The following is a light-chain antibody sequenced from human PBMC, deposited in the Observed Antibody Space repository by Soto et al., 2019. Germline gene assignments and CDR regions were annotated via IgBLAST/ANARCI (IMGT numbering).Light chain of an antibody. J-gene: IGKJ4*01. CDR2: DVS. V-gene: IGKV1-33*01. CDR1: QDISTY. Sequence: DIQMTQSPSSLSASVGDRVTITCQASQDISTYLSWYQQKPGKAPKLLIYDVSILGTGVPARFSGSESGTDFTITISNLQPEDIATYYCQQYDSLPLTFGGGTKVDIK. CDR3: QQYDSLPLT.